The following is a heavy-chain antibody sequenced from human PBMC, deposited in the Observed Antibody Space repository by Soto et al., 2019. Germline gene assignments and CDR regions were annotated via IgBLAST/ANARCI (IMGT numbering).Heavy chain of an antibody. V-gene: IGHV1-69*13. CDR3: AREDVDTAMVPPKKTYGMDV. D-gene: IGHD5-18*01. CDR2: IIPIFGTA. J-gene: IGHJ6*02. CDR1: GGTFSSYA. Sequence: ASVKVSCKASGGTFSSYAISWVRQAPGQGLEWMGGIIPIFGTANYAQKFQGRVTITADESTSTAYMELSSLRSEDTAVYYCAREDVDTAMVPPKKTYGMDVWGQGTTVTVSS.